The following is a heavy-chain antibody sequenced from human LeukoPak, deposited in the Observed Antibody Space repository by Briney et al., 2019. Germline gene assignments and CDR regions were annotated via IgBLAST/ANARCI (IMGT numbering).Heavy chain of an antibody. V-gene: IGHV5-51*01. CDR1: GYSFTSYW. CDR3: ARHDSGSFKGPFDY. Sequence: GASLKISCKGSGYSFTSYWIGWVRQLPGKGLEWMGIIYPGDSDTRYSPSFQGQVTISADKSISTAYLQRSSLKASDTAMYYCARHDSGSFKGPFDYWGQGTLVTVSS. CDR2: IYPGDSDT. D-gene: IGHD1-26*01. J-gene: IGHJ4*02.